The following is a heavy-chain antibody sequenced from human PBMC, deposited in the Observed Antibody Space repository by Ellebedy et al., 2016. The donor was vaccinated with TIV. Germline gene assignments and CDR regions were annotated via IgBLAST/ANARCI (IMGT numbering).Heavy chain of an antibody. D-gene: IGHD3-10*01. CDR2: INSYNGNT. CDR3: ARDALVRGGLDP. CDR1: GYTFTSYG. Sequence: AASVKVSCKASGYTFTSYGINWVRQAPGQGLEWMGWINSYNGNTNYAQKLQGRVTMTTDSSTSTAYMELRSLRSDDTAIYYCARDALVRGGLDPWGQGAPVTVSS. J-gene: IGHJ5*02. V-gene: IGHV1-18*01.